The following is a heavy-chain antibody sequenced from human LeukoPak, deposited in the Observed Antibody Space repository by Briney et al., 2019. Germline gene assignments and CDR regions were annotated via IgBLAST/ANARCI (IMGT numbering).Heavy chain of an antibody. D-gene: IGHD2/OR15-2a*01. V-gene: IGHV4-59*01. CDR3: ARGRCRNSGCRPYFDY. Sequence: PSEIVSLTCTVSGDSISYYYWSWIRQPPGKGLEWIGYIYYSESTNYNPSLKSRVTISTDTSKSQLSLNLRSVTAEDTGIYYCARGRCRNSGCRPYFDYWGQGTHVTVSS. J-gene: IGHJ4*02. CDR1: GDSISYYY. CDR2: IYYSEST.